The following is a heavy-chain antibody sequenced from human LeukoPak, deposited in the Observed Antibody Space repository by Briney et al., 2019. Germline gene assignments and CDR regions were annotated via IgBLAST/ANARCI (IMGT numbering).Heavy chain of an antibody. CDR1: GGSITTYY. Sequence: SETLSLTCTVSGGSITTYYWSWIRQPPGKGLEWIGYIYSTGSTKYNPSLKSRVTISVDTSKNRFSLNLTSVTAADTAVYYCGREAALDYWGQGTLVTVAA. D-gene: IGHD6-25*01. CDR2: IYSTGST. CDR3: GREAALDY. J-gene: IGHJ4*02. V-gene: IGHV4-59*01.